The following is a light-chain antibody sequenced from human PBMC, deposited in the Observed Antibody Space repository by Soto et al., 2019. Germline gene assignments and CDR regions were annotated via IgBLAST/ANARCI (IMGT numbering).Light chain of an antibody. Sequence: QSVLTQPASVSGSPGQSITISCTGTSSDVGAYDYVSWYQQHPDKAPKLMIYEVSNRPSGVSNRFSGSKSVNTATLTISGLQAEVVADYYCRSYTSSITRVLGTGTKVTGL. V-gene: IGLV2-14*03. CDR2: EVS. CDR1: SSDVGAYDY. CDR3: RSYTSSITRV. J-gene: IGLJ1*01.